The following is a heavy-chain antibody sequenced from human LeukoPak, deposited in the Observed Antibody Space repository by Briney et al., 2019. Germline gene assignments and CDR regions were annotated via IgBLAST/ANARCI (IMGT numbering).Heavy chain of an antibody. D-gene: IGHD3-22*01. CDR2: IYYSGST. J-gene: IGHJ4*02. V-gene: IGHV4-59*01. CDR1: GGSISGYY. Sequence: SETLSLTCTVSGGSISGYYWSWIRQPPGKGLEWIGFIYYSGSTNYNPSLKSPVTISLDTSKNQFSLRLSSVTAADTAVYYCARASYSYDINGWVPFDYWGQGTLVTVSS. CDR3: ARASYSYDINGWVPFDY.